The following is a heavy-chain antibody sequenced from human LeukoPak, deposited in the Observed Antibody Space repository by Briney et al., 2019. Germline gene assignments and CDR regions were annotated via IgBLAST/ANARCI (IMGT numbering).Heavy chain of an antibody. CDR3: ARASSGHQGAFDI. CDR1: GGSISTYY. CDR2: IYYSGST. V-gene: IGHV4-59*01. J-gene: IGHJ3*02. D-gene: IGHD3-22*01. Sequence: SGTLSLTCTVSGGSISTYYWSWIRQPPGKGLEWIGYIYYSGSTNYNPSLKSRLTISVDTSKNQFSLKLSSVTAADTAVYYCARASSGHQGAFDIWAQGTMVTVSS.